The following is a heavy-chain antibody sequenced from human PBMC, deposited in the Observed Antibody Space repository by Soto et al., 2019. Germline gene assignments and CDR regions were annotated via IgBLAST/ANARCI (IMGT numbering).Heavy chain of an antibody. CDR1: GGTFSSYA. CDR2: IIPIFGTA. CDR3: ASPLGMYYYYGMDV. D-gene: IGHD7-27*01. V-gene: IGHV1-69*13. J-gene: IGHJ6*02. Sequence: ASVKVSCKASGGTFSSYAISWVRQAPGQGLEWMGGIIPIFGTANYAQKFQGRVTITADESTSTAYMELSSLRSEDTAVYYCASPLGMYYYYGMDVWGQGTTVTVSS.